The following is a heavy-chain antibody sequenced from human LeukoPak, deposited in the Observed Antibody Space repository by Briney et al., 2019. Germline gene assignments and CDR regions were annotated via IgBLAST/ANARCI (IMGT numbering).Heavy chain of an antibody. CDR3: ARDDYFNIGGYSGLDC. J-gene: IGHJ4*02. V-gene: IGHV4-61*01. D-gene: IGHD4-23*01. Sequence: SETLSLTCTVSGGSLSSGSYYWSWIRQPPGKGLEWIAYIYYSGSTNYNPSLKSRVTISVDTSKNQFSLKLSFVTAADTAVYYCARDDYFNIGGYSGLDCWGQGTLVTVSS. CDR1: GGSLSSGSYY. CDR2: IYYSGST.